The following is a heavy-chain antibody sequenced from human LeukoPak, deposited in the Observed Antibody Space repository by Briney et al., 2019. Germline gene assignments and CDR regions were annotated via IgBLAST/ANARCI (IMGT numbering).Heavy chain of an antibody. CDR1: GGSISSSSYY. J-gene: IGHJ5*02. V-gene: IGHV4-39*01. Sequence: SETLSLTCTVSGGSISSSSYYWGWIRQPPGKGLEWIGSIYYSGSTYCNPSLKSRVTISVDTSKNQFSLKLSSVTAADTAVYCCARHWYSSGWYIGWFDPWGQGTLVTVSS. CDR3: ARHWYSSGWYIGWFDP. D-gene: IGHD6-19*01. CDR2: IYYSGST.